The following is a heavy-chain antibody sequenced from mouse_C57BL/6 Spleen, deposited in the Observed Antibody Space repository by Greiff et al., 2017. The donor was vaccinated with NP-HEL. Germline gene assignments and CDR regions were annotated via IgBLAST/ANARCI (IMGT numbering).Heavy chain of an antibody. CDR3: ARWGAPGAMDY. CDR2: INPSNGGT. CDR1: GYTFTSYW. V-gene: IGHV1-53*01. J-gene: IGHJ4*01. Sequence: QVQLKQPGTELVKPGATVKLSCKASGYTFTSYWMHWVKQRPGQGLEWIGNINPSNGGTNYNEKFKSKATLTVDKSSSTAYMQLSSLTSEDSAVYYCARWGAPGAMDYWGQGTSVTVSS. D-gene: IGHD3-1*01.